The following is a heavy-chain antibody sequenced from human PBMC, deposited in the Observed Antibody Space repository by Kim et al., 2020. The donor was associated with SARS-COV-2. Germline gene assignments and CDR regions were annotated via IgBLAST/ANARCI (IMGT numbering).Heavy chain of an antibody. CDR2: VDHSGST. CDR1: GGSISSYY. CDR3: AHSISVAGPETFDV. V-gene: IGHV4-59*13. J-gene: IGHJ3*01. D-gene: IGHD6-13*01. Sequence: SETLSLTCTVSGGSISSYYWSWIRQPPGKGPEWIGYVDHSGSTNYRPSLKSRLTISLDTSKNQISLRLTSVTAADTAVYYCAHSISVAGPETFDVWGQGTMVIVSS.